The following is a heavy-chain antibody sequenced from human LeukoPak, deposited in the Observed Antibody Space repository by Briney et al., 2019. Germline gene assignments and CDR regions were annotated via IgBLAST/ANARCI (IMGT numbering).Heavy chain of an antibody. CDR3: ARIKGGFGAFDI. CDR1: GFTFDDYG. D-gene: IGHD3-10*01. V-gene: IGHV3-20*04. CDR2: INWNGGST. Sequence: PGGSLRLSCASSGFTFDDYGMSWVRQAPGKGLEWVSGINWNGGSTGYADSVKGRFTISRDNAKNSLYLQMNSLRAEDAALYYCARIKGGFGAFDIWGQGTMVTVSS. J-gene: IGHJ3*02.